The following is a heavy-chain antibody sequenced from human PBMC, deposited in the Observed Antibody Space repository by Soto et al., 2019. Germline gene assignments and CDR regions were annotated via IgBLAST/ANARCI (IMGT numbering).Heavy chain of an antibody. D-gene: IGHD2-2*01. J-gene: IGHJ6*02. CDR2: IIPIFGTA. CDR1: GGTFTSYA. Sequence: GASVKVSCKGSGGTFTSYAISWGRQAPGQRLEWMGGIIPIFGTANYAQKFQGRVTITADESTSTAYMELSSLRSEDTAVYYCARDRKGCSSTSCYPTPLDVWGQGTAVTVSS. CDR3: ARDRKGCSSTSCYPTPLDV. V-gene: IGHV1-69*13.